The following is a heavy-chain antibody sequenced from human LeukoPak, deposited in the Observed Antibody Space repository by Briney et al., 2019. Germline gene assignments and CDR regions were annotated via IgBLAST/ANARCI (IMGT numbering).Heavy chain of an antibody. D-gene: IGHD4-23*01. CDR3: ARGNSVEDTAWWFDP. CDR1: GYTFTSYY. J-gene: IGHJ5*02. CDR2: INPSGGST. Sequence: ASVKVSCKASGYTFTSYYMHWVRQAPGQGLEWMGIINPSGGSTSYAQKFQGRVTMTRDMSTSTDYMELSSLRSEDTAVYYCARGNSVEDTAWWFDPWGQGTLVTVSS. V-gene: IGHV1-46*01.